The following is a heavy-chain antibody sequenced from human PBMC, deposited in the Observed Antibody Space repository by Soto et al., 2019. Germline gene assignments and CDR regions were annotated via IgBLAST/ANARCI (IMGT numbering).Heavy chain of an antibody. Sequence: PSETLSLTCTVSGGSISSSSYYWGWIRQPPGKGLEWIGSIYYSGSTYYNPSLKSRVTISVDTSKNQFSLKLSSVTAADTAVYYCARRYSGSYYGIHWFDPWGQGTLVTVSS. CDR2: IYYSGST. D-gene: IGHD1-26*01. CDR3: ARRYSGSYYGIHWFDP. CDR1: GGSISSSSYY. J-gene: IGHJ5*02. V-gene: IGHV4-39*01.